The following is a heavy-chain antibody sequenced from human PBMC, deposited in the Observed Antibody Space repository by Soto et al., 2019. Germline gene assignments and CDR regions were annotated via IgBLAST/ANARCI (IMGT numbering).Heavy chain of an antibody. CDR1: GFTFSSYA. Sequence: GGSLRLSCAASGFTFSSYAMSWVRQAPGKGLEWVSAISGSGGSTYYADSVKDRFTISRDNSKNTLYLQMNSLRAEDTAVYYCAKDGEVYYYGSWSYYNEYFQHWGQGTLVTVSS. V-gene: IGHV3-23*01. D-gene: IGHD3-10*01. J-gene: IGHJ1*01. CDR2: ISGSGGST. CDR3: AKDGEVYYYGSWSYYNEYFQH.